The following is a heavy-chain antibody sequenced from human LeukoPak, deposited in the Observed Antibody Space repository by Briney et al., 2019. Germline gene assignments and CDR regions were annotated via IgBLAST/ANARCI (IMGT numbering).Heavy chain of an antibody. J-gene: IGHJ4*02. Sequence: GEALRLYCVVSGVIFADSSIPWVPRARGRGVEWVSLISADGGSTFSADYVKGRFSISRDTSKNSLYLQMNSLRSDDTAMYYCARESGKFDYWGQGTLVAVSS. CDR3: ARESGKFDY. V-gene: IGHV3-43*01. CDR2: ISADGGST. CDR1: GVIFADSS.